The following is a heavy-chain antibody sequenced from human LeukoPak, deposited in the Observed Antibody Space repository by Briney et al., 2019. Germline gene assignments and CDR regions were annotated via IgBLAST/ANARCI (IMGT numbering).Heavy chain of an antibody. V-gene: IGHV1-8*01. CDR1: GYTFTSYD. CDR3: ARRPRYEAFGQDFDC. D-gene: IGHD3-10*01. CDR2: MNPNSGNT. Sequence: ASVKVSCKASGYTFTSYDINWVRQATGQGLEWMGWMNPNSGNTGYAQKFQGRVAMTRNTSISTAHMELSSLRSEDTAVYYCARRPRYEAFGQDFDCWGQGTLVTVSS. J-gene: IGHJ4*02.